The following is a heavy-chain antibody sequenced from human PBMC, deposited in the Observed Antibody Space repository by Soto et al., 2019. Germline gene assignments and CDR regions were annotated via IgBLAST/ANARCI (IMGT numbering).Heavy chain of an antibody. CDR3: VTSMTLSG. V-gene: IGHV5-10-1*01. J-gene: IGHJ4*02. Sequence: SLKISCKGHADNFTTFWINWVRQMPGRGLEWVGRIDPEDSHTNYSPSLRGHVTISVEKSISTAYLEWGSLKASDTAMYYCVTSMTLSGWGPGTLVNVSS. CDR1: ADNFTTFW. CDR2: IDPEDSHT. D-gene: IGHD2-8*01.